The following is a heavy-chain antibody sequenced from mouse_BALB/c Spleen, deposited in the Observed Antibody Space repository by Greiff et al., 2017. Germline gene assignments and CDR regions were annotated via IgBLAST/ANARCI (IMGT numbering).Heavy chain of an antibody. CDR2: ISSGSSTI. J-gene: IGHJ3*01. V-gene: IGHV5-17*02. CDR1: GFTFSSFG. D-gene: IGHD2-3*01. Sequence: DVMLVESGGGLVQPGGSRKLSCAASGFTFSSFGMHWVRQAPEKGLEWVAYISSGSSTIYYADTVKGRFTISRDNPKNTLFLQMTSLRSEDTAMYYCARSYDGYYGGFAYWGQGNLVTVSA. CDR3: ARSYDGYYGGFAY.